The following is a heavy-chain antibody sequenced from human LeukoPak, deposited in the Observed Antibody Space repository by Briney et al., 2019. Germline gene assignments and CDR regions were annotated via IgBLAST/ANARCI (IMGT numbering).Heavy chain of an antibody. D-gene: IGHD5/OR15-5a*01. V-gene: IGHV3-30*02. CDR2: IQYDGTNK. CDR1: GFTFSSYG. CDR3: AKGPKQLLIRRSVWIYMDV. Sequence: GGSLRLSCSTSGFTFSSYGIHWVRQAPGKGLEWVAFIQYDGTNKYYADSVKGRFTISRGNSKNTLYLQMNSLRTEDTAVYYCAKGPKQLLIRRSVWIYMDVWGKGTTVTISS. J-gene: IGHJ6*03.